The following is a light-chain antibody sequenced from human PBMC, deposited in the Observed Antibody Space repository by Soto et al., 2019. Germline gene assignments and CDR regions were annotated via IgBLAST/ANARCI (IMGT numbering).Light chain of an antibody. CDR2: GAS. J-gene: IGKJ1*01. CDR3: QQYNNWPRT. V-gene: IGKV3D-15*01. CDR1: QSVSNN. Sequence: EIALTQSQGTLSLSPGARATLSCMASQSVSNNYLAWYQQKPGQAPRLLIYGASSRATGIPDRFSGSGSGTEFTLTISSLQSEDFAVYYCQQYNNWPRTFGQGTKVDIK.